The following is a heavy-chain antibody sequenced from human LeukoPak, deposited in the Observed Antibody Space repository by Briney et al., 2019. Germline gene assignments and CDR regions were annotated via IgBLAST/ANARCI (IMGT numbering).Heavy chain of an antibody. J-gene: IGHJ4*02. Sequence: SETLSLTCAVCGGSFSGYYWGWIRQPPGKGLEWIGEINHSGSTNYNPSLKSRVTISVDTSKNQFSLKLSSVTAADTAVYYCARHKRGHIDYWGQGTLVTVSS. V-gene: IGHV4-34*01. CDR3: ARHKRGHIDY. CDR2: INHSGST. CDR1: GGSFSGYY.